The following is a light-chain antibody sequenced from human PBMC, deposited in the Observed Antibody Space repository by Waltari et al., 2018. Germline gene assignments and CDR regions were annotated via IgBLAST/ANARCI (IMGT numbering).Light chain of an antibody. Sequence: QSALTQPASVSGSPGQSITIPCTGPSSDIGVSNHVSWYQQHPGKAPKLILYDVAYRPSGVSDRFSGSKSGNTASLTISGLQAEDEADYYCNSYTVSSAVIFGGGTRLTVL. CDR1: SSDIGVSNH. CDR3: NSYTVSSAVI. J-gene: IGLJ2*01. CDR2: DVA. V-gene: IGLV2-14*03.